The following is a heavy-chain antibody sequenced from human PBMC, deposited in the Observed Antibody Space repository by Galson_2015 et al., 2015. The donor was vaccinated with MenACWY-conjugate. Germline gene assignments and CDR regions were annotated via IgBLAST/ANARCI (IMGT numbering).Heavy chain of an antibody. Sequence: SVKVSCKASGYTFTSYAMHWVRQAPGQRLEWMGWINAGNGNTKYSQKFQGRVTITRDTSASTAYTELSSLRSEDTAVYYCARQSSGSYFDYWGQGTLVTVSS. D-gene: IGHD1-26*01. CDR3: ARQSSGSYFDY. J-gene: IGHJ4*02. V-gene: IGHV1-3*01. CDR2: INAGNGNT. CDR1: GYTFTSYA.